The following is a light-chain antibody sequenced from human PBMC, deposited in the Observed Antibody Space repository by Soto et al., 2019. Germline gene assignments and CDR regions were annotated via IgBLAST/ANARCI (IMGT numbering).Light chain of an antibody. Sequence: DIVLTQSPDSLAVSLGERATINCKSSPNILYSSDNKNYLSWYQQRPGQPPKLLFYWASTRESGVPDRVSGSGSGTHFTLTITRLQAEDVAVYYCQQYYSSPPTFGQGNKVELK. J-gene: IGKJ1*01. CDR2: WAS. CDR3: QQYYSSPPT. V-gene: IGKV4-1*01. CDR1: PNILYSSDNKNY.